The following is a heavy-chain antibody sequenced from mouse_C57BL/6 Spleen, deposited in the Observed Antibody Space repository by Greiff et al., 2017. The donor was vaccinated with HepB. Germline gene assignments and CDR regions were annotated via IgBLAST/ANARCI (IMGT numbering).Heavy chain of an antibody. V-gene: IGHV1-4*01. Sequence: QVQLQQSGAELARPGASVKMSCKASGYTFTSYTMHWVNQRPGKGLEWIGYINPSSGYTKYNQKFKDKATLTADKSYSTAYMQLRSLTAEDSAVYYCARTVVAFDYWGQGTTLTVSS. J-gene: IGHJ2*01. CDR3: ARTVVAFDY. CDR1: GYTFTSYT. D-gene: IGHD1-1*01. CDR2: INPSSGYT.